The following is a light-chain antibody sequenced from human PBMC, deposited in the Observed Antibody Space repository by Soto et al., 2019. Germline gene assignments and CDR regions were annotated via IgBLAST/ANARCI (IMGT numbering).Light chain of an antibody. CDR1: QSITRN. J-gene: IGKJ1*01. Sequence: EIVLTQSPATLSVSPGERATLSCRASQSITRNLAWYQQSPGQAPRLLIYGASTRATGIPARFSGSGSGTDFTLTISRLEPEDFAVYYCQQDGSSGTFGQGTKVDIK. CDR2: GAS. CDR3: QQDGSSGT. V-gene: IGKV3-15*01.